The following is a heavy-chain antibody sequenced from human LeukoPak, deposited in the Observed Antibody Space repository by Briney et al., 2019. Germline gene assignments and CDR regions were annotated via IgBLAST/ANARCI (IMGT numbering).Heavy chain of an antibody. V-gene: IGHV3-30-3*01. Sequence: LSGRSLRLSCAASGFTFSSYAMHWVRQAPGKGLEWVAVISYDGSNKYYADSVKGRFTISRDNSKNTLYLQMNSLRAEDTAVYYCARVWITMIVVVPSLDYWGQGTLVTVSS. J-gene: IGHJ4*02. D-gene: IGHD3-22*01. CDR2: ISYDGSNK. CDR1: GFTFSSYA. CDR3: ARVWITMIVVVPSLDY.